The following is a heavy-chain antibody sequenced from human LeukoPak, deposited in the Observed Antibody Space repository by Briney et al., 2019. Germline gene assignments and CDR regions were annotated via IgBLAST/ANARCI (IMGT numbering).Heavy chain of an antibody. CDR1: GGSISSYY. CDR2: IYTSGST. V-gene: IGHV4-4*07. J-gene: IGHJ6*02. CDR3: ARVWGSSWSRGYGMDV. Sequence: SETLSLTCTVSGGSISSYYWSWIRQPAGKGLEWIGRIYTSGSTNYNPSLKSRVTMSVDTSKNQFSLKLSSVTAADTAVYYCARVWGSSWSRGYGMDVWGQGTTVTVSS. D-gene: IGHD6-13*01.